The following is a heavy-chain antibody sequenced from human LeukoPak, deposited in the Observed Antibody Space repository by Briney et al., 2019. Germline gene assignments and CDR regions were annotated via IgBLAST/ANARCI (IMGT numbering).Heavy chain of an antibody. Sequence: ASVKVSCKASGYTFSSYGITWVRQAPGQGLEWMGWISGYNGNTNYAEKLQGRVTMTRNTSISTAYMELSSLRSEDTAVYYCARGGGPDSSGYYYWGQGTLVTVSS. CDR1: GYTFSSYG. CDR3: ARGGGPDSSGYYY. CDR2: ISGYNGNT. V-gene: IGHV1-18*01. D-gene: IGHD3-22*01. J-gene: IGHJ4*02.